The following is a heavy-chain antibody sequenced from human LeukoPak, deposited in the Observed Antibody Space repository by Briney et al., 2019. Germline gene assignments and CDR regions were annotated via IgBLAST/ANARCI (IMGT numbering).Heavy chain of an antibody. CDR3: ARRRVARAAPPFDY. Sequence: PSETLSLTCTVSGGSISSSSYYWGWIRQPPGKGLEWIGSIYYSGSTYYNPSLKSRVTISVDTSKNQFSLKLSSVTAADTAVYYCARRRVARAAPPFDYWGQGTLVTVSS. CDR2: IYYSGST. V-gene: IGHV4-39*07. CDR1: GGSISSSSYY. D-gene: IGHD6-13*01. J-gene: IGHJ4*02.